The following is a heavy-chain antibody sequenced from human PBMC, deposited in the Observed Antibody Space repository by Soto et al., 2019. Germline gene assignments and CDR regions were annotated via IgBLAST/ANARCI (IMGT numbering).Heavy chain of an antibody. V-gene: IGHV1-46*01. J-gene: IGHJ3*01. CDR1: RYTFTSYY. D-gene: IGHD3-22*01. CDR2: IHPSGDNT. Sequence: QVQLVQSGAEVKKPGASVKVSCKASRYTFTSYYMHWVRQAPGQGLEWMGRIHPSGDNTKHAQKFQGRVTMSRDTSTSTVYMELITLRYEDTAVYYCSRDRGYYYDSSVIGAFDVLGQGTMVTVSS. CDR3: SRDRGYYYDSSVIGAFDV.